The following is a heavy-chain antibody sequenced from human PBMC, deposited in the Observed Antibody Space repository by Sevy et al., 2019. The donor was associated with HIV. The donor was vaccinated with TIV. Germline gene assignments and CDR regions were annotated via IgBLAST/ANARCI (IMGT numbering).Heavy chain of an antibody. V-gene: IGHV4-59*08. CDR2: IYYNGHI. Sequence: SETLSLTCTVSVGSITSLYWNWIRQPPGKGLEWIANIYYNGHINYNPSLKSRVTLSLDTSKNQFSLRLSSVTAADTTMYYCAGENAWGWGSSWGQGTLVTVSS. CDR3: AGENAWGWGSS. D-gene: IGHD6-19*01. J-gene: IGHJ5*02. CDR1: VGSITSLY.